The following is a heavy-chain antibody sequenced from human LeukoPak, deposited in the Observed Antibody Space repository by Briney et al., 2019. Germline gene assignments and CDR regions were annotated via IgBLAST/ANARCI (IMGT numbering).Heavy chain of an antibody. CDR1: GGSISSGGYY. D-gene: IGHD2-15*01. J-gene: IGHJ5*02. CDR2: IYYSGST. Sequence: SQTLSLTCTASGGSISSGGYYWSWIRQHPGKGLEWIGYIYYSGSTYYNPSLKSRVTISVDTSKNQFSLKLSSVTAADTAVYYCARLGYCSGGSCSNWFDPWGQGTLVTVSS. V-gene: IGHV4-31*03. CDR3: ARLGYCSGGSCSNWFDP.